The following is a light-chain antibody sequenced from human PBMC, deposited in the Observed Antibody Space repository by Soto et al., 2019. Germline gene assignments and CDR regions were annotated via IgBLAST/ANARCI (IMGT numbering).Light chain of an antibody. CDR3: QQRHLWPIP. Sequence: EVVLTQSPVTLSLSPGERATLSCRASQSFRGLLAWYQQKPGQAPSLLIYDAYNRATGIPPRFSGSGSGTDFTLTISGLEPEDSAVYYCQQRHLWPIPFGQGTRLEIK. CDR2: DAY. CDR1: QSFRGL. J-gene: IGKJ5*01. V-gene: IGKV3-11*01.